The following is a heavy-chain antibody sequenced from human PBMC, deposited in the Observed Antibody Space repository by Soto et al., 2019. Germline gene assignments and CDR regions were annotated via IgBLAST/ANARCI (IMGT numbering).Heavy chain of an antibody. Sequence: QVQLVESGGGVVQPGRSLRLSCAASGFTFSSYGMHWVRQAPGKGLEWVAVIWYDGSNKYYADSVKGRFTISRDNSKNTLYLQMNSLRAEDTAVYYCARYNWNYEGWFDPWGQGTLVTVSS. CDR3: ARYNWNYEGWFDP. V-gene: IGHV3-33*01. J-gene: IGHJ5*02. CDR1: GFTFSSYG. D-gene: IGHD1-7*01. CDR2: IWYDGSNK.